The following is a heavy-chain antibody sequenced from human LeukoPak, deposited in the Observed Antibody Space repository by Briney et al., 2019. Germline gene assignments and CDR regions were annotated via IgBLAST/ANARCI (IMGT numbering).Heavy chain of an antibody. J-gene: IGHJ4*02. Sequence: SETLSLTCTVSGGSISSYCWSWIRQPPGKGLEWIGYIYYSGSTNYNPSLKSRVTISVDTSKNQFSLKLSSVTAADTAVYYCARKYSSSWSHFDYWGQGTLVTVSS. CDR3: ARKYSSSWSHFDY. V-gene: IGHV4-59*01. D-gene: IGHD6-13*01. CDR2: IYYSGST. CDR1: GGSISSYC.